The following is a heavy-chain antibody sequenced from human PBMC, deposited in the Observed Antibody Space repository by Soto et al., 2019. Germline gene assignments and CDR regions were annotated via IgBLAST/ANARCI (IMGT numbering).Heavy chain of an antibody. CDR2: IYYSGST. V-gene: IGHV4-39*01. Sequence: TSETLSLTCTVSGGSISSSSYYWGWIRQPPGKGLEWIGSIYYSGSTYYNPSLKSRVTISVDTSKNQFSLKLSSVTAADTAVYYCARTNSGYDSVPYYCYGMDVWGQGTTVTVSS. J-gene: IGHJ6*02. CDR1: GGSISSSSYY. CDR3: ARTNSGYDSVPYYCYGMDV. D-gene: IGHD5-12*01.